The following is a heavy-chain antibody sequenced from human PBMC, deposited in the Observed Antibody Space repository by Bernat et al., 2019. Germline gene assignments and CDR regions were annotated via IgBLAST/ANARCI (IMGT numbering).Heavy chain of an antibody. CDR2: IWYDGSNK. D-gene: IGHD6-13*01. CDR1: GFTFSSYG. J-gene: IGHJ4*02. Sequence: QVQLVESGGGVVQPGRSLRLSCAASGFTFSSYGMYWVRQAPGKGLEWVAVIWYDGSNKYYADSVKGRFTISRDNSKNTLYLQMNSLRAEDTAVYYCAREFKIAAAGTLGYWGQGTLVTVSS. V-gene: IGHV3-33*01. CDR3: AREFKIAAAGTLGY.